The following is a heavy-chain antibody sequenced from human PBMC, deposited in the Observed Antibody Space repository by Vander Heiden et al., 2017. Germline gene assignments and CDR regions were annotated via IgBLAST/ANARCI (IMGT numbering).Heavy chain of an antibody. CDR3: VKEPIALSGKNAFNI. J-gene: IGHJ3*02. D-gene: IGHD6-19*01. Sequence: QVELVESGGGVVQPGRSLRLSCVASGFTFSNYGMHWVRQAPGKGLEWVGVISYDGSVQYYGDSVQGRFTISRDSSRNTLFLQMNSLRTADTAVYYCVKEPIALSGKNAFNIWGQGTMGTVSS. CDR1: GFTFSNYG. CDR2: ISYDGSVQ. V-gene: IGHV3-30*18.